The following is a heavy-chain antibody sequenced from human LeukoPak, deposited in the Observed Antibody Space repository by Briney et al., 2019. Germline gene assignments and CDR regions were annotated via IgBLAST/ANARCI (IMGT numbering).Heavy chain of an antibody. CDR2: ISWNSGSI. Sequence: GRSLRLSCAASGFTFDDYAMHWVRQAPGKGLEWVSGISWNSGSIGYADSVKGRFTISRDNAKNSLYLQMNSLRAEDTALYYCAKTSPRWGLGCYFDFWGQGTLVTGSS. D-gene: IGHD4-23*01. J-gene: IGHJ4*02. CDR1: GFTFDDYA. V-gene: IGHV3-9*01. CDR3: AKTSPRWGLGCYFDF.